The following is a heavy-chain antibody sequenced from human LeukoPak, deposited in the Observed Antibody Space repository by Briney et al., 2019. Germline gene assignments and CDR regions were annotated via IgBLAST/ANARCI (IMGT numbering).Heavy chain of an antibody. J-gene: IGHJ4*02. Sequence: SETLSLTCTVSGGSISSYYWSWIRQPPGKGLEWIGYIYYSGSTNYNPSLKSRVTISVDTSKNQFSLKLSSVTAADTAVYYCARGHRGYSYGSFDYWGQGTLVTVSS. CDR1: GGSISSYY. D-gene: IGHD5-18*01. V-gene: IGHV4-59*01. CDR3: ARGHRGYSYGSFDY. CDR2: IYYSGST.